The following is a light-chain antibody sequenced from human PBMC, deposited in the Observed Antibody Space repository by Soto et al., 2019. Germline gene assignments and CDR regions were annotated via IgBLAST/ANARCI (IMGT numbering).Light chain of an antibody. CDR3: SSYASSNIYA. V-gene: IGLV2-14*03. CDR1: SSDVGGYRF. J-gene: IGLJ1*01. CDR2: DVS. Sequence: QSALTQPASVSGSPGQSITVSCTGTSSDVGGYRFVAWYQQHPGKAPKLMIYDVSNRPSGVSNRFSGSKSGNTASLTISGHQTEDEAAHYFSSYASSNIYAFGTRTKVTVL.